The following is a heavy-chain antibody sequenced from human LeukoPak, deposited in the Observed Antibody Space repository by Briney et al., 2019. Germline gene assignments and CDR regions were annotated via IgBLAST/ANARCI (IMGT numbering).Heavy chain of an antibody. D-gene: IGHD2/OR15-2a*01. V-gene: IGHV4-39*01. CDR1: GGSISSSNYY. J-gene: IGHJ4*02. CDR2: IYYSGST. Sequence: SETLSLTCTVSGGSISSSNYYWGWLRRPPRRGLEWIGSIYYSGSTYYNPSLKSRVTISVDTSKNRFSLKLSSVTAADTAVYYCARHGIYPDSTLPLDYWGQGTLVTVSS. CDR3: ARHGIYPDSTLPLDY.